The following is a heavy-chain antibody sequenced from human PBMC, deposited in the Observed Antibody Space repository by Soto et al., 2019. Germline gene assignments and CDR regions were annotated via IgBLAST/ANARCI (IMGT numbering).Heavy chain of an antibody. CDR2: IYPGDSES. CDR1: GYSFTSSW. CDR3: ARRIAGAQFDP. D-gene: IGHD1-26*01. J-gene: IGHJ5*02. Sequence: PGESLKISCRGSGYSFTSSWIAWVRQRPGKGLEWMGIIYPGDSESRHSPSFQGQVTISADRSINTVYLQWSSLKASDTAIYYCARRIAGAQFDPWGQGTLVTVSS. V-gene: IGHV5-51*01.